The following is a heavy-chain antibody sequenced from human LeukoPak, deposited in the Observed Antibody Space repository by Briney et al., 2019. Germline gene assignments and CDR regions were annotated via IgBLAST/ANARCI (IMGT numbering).Heavy chain of an antibody. CDR3: ARHGGYGVVVAAADAFDI. CDR2: IYYSGST. D-gene: IGHD2-15*01. V-gene: IGHV4-59*08. J-gene: IGHJ3*02. CDR1: GGSISSYY. Sequence: KSSETLSLTCTVSGGSISSYYWSWIRQPSGKGLEWIGYIYYSGSTNYNPSLKSRVTISVDTSKNQFSLKLSSVTAADTAVYYCARHGGYGVVVAAADAFDIWGQGTMVTVSS.